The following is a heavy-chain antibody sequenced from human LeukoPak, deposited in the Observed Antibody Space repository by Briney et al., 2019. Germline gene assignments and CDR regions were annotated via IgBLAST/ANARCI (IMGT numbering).Heavy chain of an antibody. J-gene: IGHJ5*02. CDR3: ARAAAGTFGWFDP. CDR2: IYSGGST. D-gene: IGHD6-13*01. CDR1: GFTVSSNY. V-gene: IGHV3-53*01. Sequence: GGSLRLSCAASGFTVSSNYMSWVRQAPGKGLEWVSVIYSGGSTYYADSVKGRFTISRDNAKNTLYLQMNSLRAEDTAVYYCARAAAGTFGWFDPWGQGTLVTVSS.